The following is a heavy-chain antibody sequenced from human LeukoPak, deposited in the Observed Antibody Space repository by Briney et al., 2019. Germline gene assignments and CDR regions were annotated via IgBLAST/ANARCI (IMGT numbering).Heavy chain of an antibody. CDR1: GFTFSSYA. D-gene: IGHD6-19*01. Sequence: GGSLRLSCAASGFTFSSYAMSWVRQAPGKGLEWASVISDSGGSTYYADSVKGRFTISRDNSKNTLYLQMNSLRAEDTAIYYCAKSNSGWSTFDYWGQGTLVTVSS. V-gene: IGHV3-23*01. CDR2: ISDSGGST. J-gene: IGHJ4*02. CDR3: AKSNSGWSTFDY.